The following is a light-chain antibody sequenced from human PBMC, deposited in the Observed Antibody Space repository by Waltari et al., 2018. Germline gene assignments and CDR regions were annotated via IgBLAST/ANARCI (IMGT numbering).Light chain of an antibody. V-gene: IGLV2-8*01. CDR3: SSYAGSNNLVV. CDR2: EVS. CDR1: SSDVGGYNY. J-gene: IGLJ2*01. Sequence: QSALTQPPSASGSPGQSVTISCTGTSSDVGGYNYVSCYQQHPGKAPKLMIYEVSKRPSGVPDRFSGSKSGNTASLTVSGLQAEDEADYYCSSYAGSNNLVVFGGGTKLTVL.